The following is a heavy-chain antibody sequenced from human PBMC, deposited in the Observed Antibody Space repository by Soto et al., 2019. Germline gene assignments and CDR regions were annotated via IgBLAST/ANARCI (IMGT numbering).Heavy chain of an antibody. V-gene: IGHV4-59*01. D-gene: IGHD4-17*01. J-gene: IGHJ4*02. CDR1: GGSISSYY. Sequence: PSETLSLTCTVSGGSISSYYWSWIRQPPGKGLEWIGYISYSGSTNYNPSLNSRVTLSLDTSENQFSLKLTSVTAADTAVYYCARDRRGDYGDYDFDSWGQGTLVTVS. CDR3: ARDRRGDYGDYDFDS. CDR2: ISYSGST.